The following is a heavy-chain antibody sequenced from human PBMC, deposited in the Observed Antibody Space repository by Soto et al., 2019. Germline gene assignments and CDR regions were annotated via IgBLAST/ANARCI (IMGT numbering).Heavy chain of an antibody. V-gene: IGHV3-30-3*01. CDR3: ADLRCFA. CDR1: GFIFSSYA. Sequence: QVQLVESGGGVVRPGRSLRLSCAASGFIFSSYAMQWVRQAPGKGLEWVAGISQDGNKKYYADSEESRVTISRDNSKNTLYLHMNRVGAEETDVYYCADLRCFAWGQGPMVTVSP. J-gene: IGHJ3*01. CDR2: ISQDGNKK. D-gene: IGHD3-9*01.